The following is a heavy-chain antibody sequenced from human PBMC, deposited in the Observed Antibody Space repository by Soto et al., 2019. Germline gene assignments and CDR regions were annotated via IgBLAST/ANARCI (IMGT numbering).Heavy chain of an antibody. Sequence: VQLVQSGAEVKQPGSSVKVSCKASGGTFSSYTVTWVRQAPGQGLEWMGGFVPIVGTTDYSQNFQGRLTITAEESATTGYMELSRLTSDKTASYYCAIGSTYSGEFEFWGQGTLVTVS. V-gene: IGHV1-69*01. CDR3: AIGSTYSGEFEF. CDR2: FVPIVGTT. D-gene: IGHD1-26*01. CDR1: GGTFSSYT. J-gene: IGHJ4*02.